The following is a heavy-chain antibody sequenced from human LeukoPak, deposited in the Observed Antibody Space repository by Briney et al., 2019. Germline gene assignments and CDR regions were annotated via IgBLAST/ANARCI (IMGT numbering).Heavy chain of an antibody. Sequence: SVKVSCKASGGTFSSYAISWVRQAPGQGLEWMGGIIPIFGTASYAQKFQGRVTMTRDTSTSTVYMELSSLRSEDTAVYYCARDGDTATDYYYYMDVWGKGTTVTISS. CDR3: ARDGDTATDYYYYMDV. CDR2: IIPIFGTA. V-gene: IGHV1-69*05. CDR1: GGTFSSYA. D-gene: IGHD5-18*01. J-gene: IGHJ6*03.